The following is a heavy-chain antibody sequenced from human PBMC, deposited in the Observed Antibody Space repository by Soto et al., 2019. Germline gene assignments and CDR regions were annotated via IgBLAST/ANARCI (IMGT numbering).Heavy chain of an antibody. Sequence: GGSLRLSCAASGFTFTRYSMNWVRQAPGKGLEWVSSISSTTNYIYYADSMKGRFTVSRDNAKNSVYLEMNSLSAEDTAVYYCARESEDLTSNFDYWGQGTMVTVSS. CDR1: GFTFTRYS. CDR2: ISSTTNYI. CDR3: ARESEDLTSNFDY. J-gene: IGHJ4*02. V-gene: IGHV3-21*01.